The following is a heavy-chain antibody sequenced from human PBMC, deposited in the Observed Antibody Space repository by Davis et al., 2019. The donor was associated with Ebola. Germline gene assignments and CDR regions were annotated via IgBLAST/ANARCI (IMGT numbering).Heavy chain of an antibody. CDR3: ARGGIQLWLMDYYYYGMDV. D-gene: IGHD5-18*01. CDR2: INHSGST. V-gene: IGHV4-34*01. J-gene: IGHJ6*02. Sequence: MPSQTLSLTCAVYGASFSGYYWSWIRQPPGKGLEWIGEINHSGSTNYNPSLKSRVTISVDTSKNQFSLKLSSVTAADTAVYYCARGGIQLWLMDYYYYGMDVWGQGTTVTVSS. CDR1: GASFSGYY.